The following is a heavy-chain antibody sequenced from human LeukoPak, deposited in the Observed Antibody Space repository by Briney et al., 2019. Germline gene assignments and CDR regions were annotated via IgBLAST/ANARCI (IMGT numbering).Heavy chain of an antibody. Sequence: GGSLRLSCAASGFTFSSHSMNWVRQAPGKGLEWVSSITSSGTYIYYADSVKGRFTISRDNAKNSLYLQMNSLRPEDTAVYYCARDPYSGSYGDYYYYYMDVWGKGTTVTISS. CDR3: ARDPYSGSYGDYYYYYMDV. CDR2: ITSSGTYI. J-gene: IGHJ6*03. CDR1: GFTFSSHS. V-gene: IGHV3-21*01. D-gene: IGHD1-26*01.